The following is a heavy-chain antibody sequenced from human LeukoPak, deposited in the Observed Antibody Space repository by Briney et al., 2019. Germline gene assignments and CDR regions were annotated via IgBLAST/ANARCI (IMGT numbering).Heavy chain of an antibody. Sequence: GGSLRLSCAASGFTFSSYAMSWVRQAPGKGLEWVSAISGSGGSTYYADSVKGRFTISRDNSKNTLYLQMNSLRAEDTAVYYCAKDLTGAHTPSYFDYWGQGTLVTVSS. CDR3: AKDLTGAHTPSYFDY. CDR2: ISGSGGST. CDR1: GFTFSSYA. J-gene: IGHJ4*02. D-gene: IGHD7-27*01. V-gene: IGHV3-23*01.